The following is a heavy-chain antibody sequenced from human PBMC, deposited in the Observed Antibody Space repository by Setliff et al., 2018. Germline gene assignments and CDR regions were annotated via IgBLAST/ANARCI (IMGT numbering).Heavy chain of an antibody. CDR3: ARALAYLRGSTLGPDAFDF. Sequence: PSETLSLTCSVSGNSITNGDYYWNWIRQSPGKGLEWIGVISDSRNTHYNPSLKSRTTISVDTSKNQFSLRLTSVTAADTAVYFCARALAYLRGSTLGPDAFDFWGQGTMVTVSS. CDR2: ISDSRNT. V-gene: IGHV4-30-4*01. J-gene: IGHJ3*01. D-gene: IGHD3-16*01. CDR1: GNSITNGDYY.